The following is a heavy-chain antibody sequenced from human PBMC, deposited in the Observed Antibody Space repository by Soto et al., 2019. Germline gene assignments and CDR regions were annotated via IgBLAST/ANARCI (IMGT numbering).Heavy chain of an antibody. CDR1: GGTFSSYA. CDR3: ARDRGPSSGYYPYWFDP. CDR2: FIPIFGTA. D-gene: IGHD3-22*01. Sequence: QVQLVQSGAEVKKPGSSVKVSCKASGGTFSSYAISWLRQAPGQGLEWMGEFIPIFGTANYAQKFQGRVTITADESTSTAYMELSSLRSEDTAVYYCARDRGPSSGYYPYWFDPWGQGTLVTVSS. J-gene: IGHJ5*02. V-gene: IGHV1-69*12.